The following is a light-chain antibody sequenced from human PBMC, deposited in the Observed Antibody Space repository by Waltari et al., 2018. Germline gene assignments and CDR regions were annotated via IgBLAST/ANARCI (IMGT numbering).Light chain of an antibody. CDR3: QQYDNWLGT. CDR1: QSIRSN. V-gene: IGKV3-15*01. CDR2: GVP. J-gene: IGKJ1*01. Sequence: ERGMTQAPATLAVFPGERAALSCRASQSIRSNLAWYQHKPGQAPRLLIYGVPTRATGIPARFSGIGYGIEFTLTISSLQSEDFAVYFCQQYDNWLGTFDQGTKVEIK.